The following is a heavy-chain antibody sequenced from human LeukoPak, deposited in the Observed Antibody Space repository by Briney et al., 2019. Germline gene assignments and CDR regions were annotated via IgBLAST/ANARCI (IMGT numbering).Heavy chain of an antibody. CDR2: INHSGST. J-gene: IGHJ6*03. D-gene: IGHD3-3*01. V-gene: IGHV4-34*01. Sequence: SPTQSLTCAVYGVSFSGYYWSSTRQPPGKGLEWIGEINHSGSTNYNPSLKGRVTISVDTSKNQFSLKLSSVTAADTAVYYCARGHGTISPRGDYYYYMDVWGKGTTVTVSS. CDR1: GVSFSGYY. CDR3: ARGHGTISPRGDYYYYMDV.